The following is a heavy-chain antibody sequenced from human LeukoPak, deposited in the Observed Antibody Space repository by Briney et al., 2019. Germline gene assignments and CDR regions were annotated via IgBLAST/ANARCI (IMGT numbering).Heavy chain of an antibody. V-gene: IGHV4-59*01. CDR2: IFYSGST. CDR3: VKSNSRYQPWTLDI. Sequence: SETLSLTCTVSGGSMNNYYWNWIRQPPGKGLEWIGSIFYSGSTNYNPSLKSRVTISVDTSNNQLSLKVNSVTAADTAMYYCVKSNSRYQPWTLDIWGRGTMVTVSS. J-gene: IGHJ3*02. D-gene: IGHD2-2*01. CDR1: GGSMNNYY.